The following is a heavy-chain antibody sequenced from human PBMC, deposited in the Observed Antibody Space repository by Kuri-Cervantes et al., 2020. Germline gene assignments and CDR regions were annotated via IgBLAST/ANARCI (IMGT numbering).Heavy chain of an antibody. CDR2: ISYDGSNK. J-gene: IGHJ6*02. D-gene: IGHD6-6*01. V-gene: IGHV3-30*18. CDR1: GFTFSSYG. Sequence: LSLTCAASGFTFSSYGMHWVRQAPGKGLEWVAVISYDGSNKYYADSVKGRFTISRDNSKNTLYLQMNSLRAEDTAVYYCAKTARLFGWRYYYGMDVWGQGTTVTVSS. CDR3: AKTARLFGWRYYYGMDV.